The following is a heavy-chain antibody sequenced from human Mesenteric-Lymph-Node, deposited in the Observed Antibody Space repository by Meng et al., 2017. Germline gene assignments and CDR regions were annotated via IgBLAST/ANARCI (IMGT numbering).Heavy chain of an antibody. CDR1: GYTFTSYG. CDR3: ARDPTGPFDI. J-gene: IGHJ3*02. Sequence: ASVKVSCKASGYTFTSYGISWVRQAPGQGLEWMGWINPNSGGTNYAQKFQGRVTMTRDTSISTAYMELSRLRSDDTAVYYCARDPTGPFDIWGQGTMVTVSS. D-gene: IGHD3-9*01. V-gene: IGHV1-2*02. CDR2: INPNSGGT.